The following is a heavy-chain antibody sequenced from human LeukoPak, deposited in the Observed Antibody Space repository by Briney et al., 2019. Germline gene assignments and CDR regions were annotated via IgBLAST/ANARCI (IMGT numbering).Heavy chain of an antibody. CDR3: ASSITIFGAAENFDY. V-gene: IGHV4-30-4*08. CDR1: GGSISSGDYY. Sequence: PSETLSLTCTVSGGSISSGDYYWSWIRQPPGKGLEWIGYIYYGGSTYYNPSLKSRVTISVDTSKNQFSLKLSSVTAADTAVYYCASSITIFGAAENFDYWGQGTLVTVSS. D-gene: IGHD3-3*01. J-gene: IGHJ4*02. CDR2: IYYGGST.